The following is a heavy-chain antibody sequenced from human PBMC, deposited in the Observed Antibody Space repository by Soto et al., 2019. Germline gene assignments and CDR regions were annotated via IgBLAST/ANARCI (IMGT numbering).Heavy chain of an antibody. J-gene: IGHJ4*02. CDR2: IGGSGGT. CDR1: GFTFSSYA. D-gene: IGHD2-15*01. CDR3: AKGKGWSYCYDS. Sequence: EVQLLESGGGLVQPGGSLRLSCAASGFTFSSYAMSWVRLAPGKGLEWFASIGGSGGTYYADSVKGRFTISRDNYKNMLDLHLNSLSAEDTAMYYCAKGKGWSYCYDSWGQGNLVTVSS. V-gene: IGHV3-23*01.